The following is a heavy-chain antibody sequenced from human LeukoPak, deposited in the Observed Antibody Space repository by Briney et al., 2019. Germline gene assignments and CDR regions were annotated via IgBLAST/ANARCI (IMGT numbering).Heavy chain of an antibody. CDR1: GFTFSDYY. CDR2: ISSSGSVI. D-gene: IGHD2-15*01. J-gene: IGHJ5*01. CDR3: ARAPNRPYCSGGSCYLSWFDS. Sequence: VNPGGSLRLSYAASGFTFSDYYMSWIRQAPGKGLEWVSYISSSGSVIQYVDSVKGRFTVSRDNAKSSLYLQMNSLRAEDTAVYYCARAPNRPYCSGGSCYLSWFDSWGQGSLVTVSS. V-gene: IGHV3-11*01.